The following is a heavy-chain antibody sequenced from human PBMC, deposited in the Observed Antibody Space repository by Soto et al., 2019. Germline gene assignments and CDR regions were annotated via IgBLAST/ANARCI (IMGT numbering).Heavy chain of an antibody. J-gene: IGHJ4*02. CDR2: INNDGSST. D-gene: IGHD3-10*01. V-gene: IGHV3-74*01. CDR3: ASGGVAGSGTFYNDY. CDR1: GFTFSSYW. Sequence: EVQLVESGGGLVQPGGSLRLSCAASGFTFSSYWMHWVRQAQGKGLVWVSRINNDGSSTRYADSVKGRLTISRDNAKNTLYLLVNSLRAEYTAVYYCASGGVAGSGTFYNDYWGRGTLVTVSS.